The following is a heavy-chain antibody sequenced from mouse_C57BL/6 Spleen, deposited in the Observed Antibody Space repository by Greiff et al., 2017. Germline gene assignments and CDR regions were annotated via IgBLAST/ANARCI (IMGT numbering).Heavy chain of an antibody. Sequence: VQLQQSGAELVKPGASVKMSCKASGYTFTSYWITWVKQRPGQGLEWIGDIYPGSGSTNYNEKFKSKATLTVDTSSSTAYMQLSSLTSEDSAVYYCARGIYSNYAYAMDYWGQGTSVTVSS. CDR1: GYTFTSYW. V-gene: IGHV1-55*01. CDR3: ARGIYSNYAYAMDY. J-gene: IGHJ4*01. CDR2: IYPGSGST. D-gene: IGHD2-5*01.